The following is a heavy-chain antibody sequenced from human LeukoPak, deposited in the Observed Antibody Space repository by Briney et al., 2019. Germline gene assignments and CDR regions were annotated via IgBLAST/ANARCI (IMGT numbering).Heavy chain of an antibody. CDR3: ARGLEQWLEVEY. CDR2: ISSNGGST. D-gene: IGHD6-19*01. J-gene: IGHJ4*02. Sequence: GGSQSLSCAASGFTFSSYAMHWVRQAPGKGRECVSAISSNGGSTYYANSVKCRFTSSRDNSKNTLYLQMGSLRAEDMAVYYCARGLEQWLEVEYWGQGTLVTVSS. V-gene: IGHV3-64*01. CDR1: GFTFSSYA.